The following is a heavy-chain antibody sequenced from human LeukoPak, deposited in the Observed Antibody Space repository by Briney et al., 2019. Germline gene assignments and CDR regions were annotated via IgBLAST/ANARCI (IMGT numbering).Heavy chain of an antibody. Sequence: GGSLRLTCAASGFTFSSYAMHWVRQAPGKGLEYVSAISSNGGSTYYANSVKGRFTISRDNSKNTLYLQMGSLRAEDMAVYYCARGLAERDDAFDIWGQGTMVTVSS. D-gene: IGHD1-1*01. CDR2: ISSNGGST. V-gene: IGHV3-64*01. CDR3: ARGLAERDDAFDI. J-gene: IGHJ3*02. CDR1: GFTFSSYA.